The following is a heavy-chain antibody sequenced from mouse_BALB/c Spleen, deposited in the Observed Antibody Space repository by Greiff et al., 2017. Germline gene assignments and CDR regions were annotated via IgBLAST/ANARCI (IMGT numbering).Heavy chain of an antibody. D-gene: IGHD1-1*01. Sequence: DVQLVESGGGLVKPGGSLKLSCAASGFTFSSYAMSWVRQSPEQRLEWVAEISSGGSYTYYPDTVTGRFTISRDNAKNTLYLEMSSLRSEDTAMYYCARSFITTGAMDYWGQGTSVTVSS. J-gene: IGHJ4*01. CDR3: ARSFITTGAMDY. V-gene: IGHV5-9-4*01. CDR2: ISSGGSYT. CDR1: GFTFSSYA.